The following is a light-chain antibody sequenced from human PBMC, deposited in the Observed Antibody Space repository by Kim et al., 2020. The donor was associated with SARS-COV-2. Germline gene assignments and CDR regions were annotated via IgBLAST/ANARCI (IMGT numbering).Light chain of an antibody. Sequence: EIVLTQSPGTLSLSPGERATLSCRASQSVSSSYLAWYQQKPGQAPRLLIYGASSRATGIPDRFSGSGSGTAFTLTTSRLEPEDFAVYYCQQYGSSPWTFGQGTKVDIK. J-gene: IGKJ1*01. CDR2: GAS. CDR3: QQYGSSPWT. CDR1: QSVSSSY. V-gene: IGKV3-20*01.